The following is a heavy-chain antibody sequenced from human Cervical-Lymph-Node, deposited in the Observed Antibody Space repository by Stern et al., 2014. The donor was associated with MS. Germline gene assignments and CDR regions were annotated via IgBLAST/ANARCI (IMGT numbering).Heavy chain of an antibody. J-gene: IGHJ6*02. Sequence: QLQLQESGPGLVKPSGTLSLTCAVSGGSISSSNWWSWVRQPPGKGLEWIGAIYHSGSTNYNPSLQSRVTISDDNSKKQFSPTLRSVTAADTAVYYCATGPRIYGMGVWGQGTTVTVSS. CDR3: ATGPRIYGMGV. CDR2: IYHSGST. CDR1: GGSISSSNW. V-gene: IGHV4-4*02.